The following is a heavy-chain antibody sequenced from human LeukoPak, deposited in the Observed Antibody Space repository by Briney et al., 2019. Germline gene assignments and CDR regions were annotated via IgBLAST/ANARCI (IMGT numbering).Heavy chain of an antibody. CDR1: GFTFSDYY. Sequence: QSGGSLRLSCAASGFTFSDYYMSWIRQAPGKGLEWVSAISGSGGSTYYADSVKGRFTISRDNSKNTLYLQMNSLRAEDTAVYYCAKDKWRGLQGDYYGMDVWGQGTTVTVSS. CDR3: AKDKWRGLQGDYYGMDV. D-gene: IGHD5-24*01. CDR2: ISGSGGST. V-gene: IGHV3-23*01. J-gene: IGHJ6*02.